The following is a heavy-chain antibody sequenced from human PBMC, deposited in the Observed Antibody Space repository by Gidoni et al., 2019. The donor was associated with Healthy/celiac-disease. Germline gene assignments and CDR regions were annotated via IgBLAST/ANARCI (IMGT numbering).Heavy chain of an antibody. V-gene: IGHV3-33*01. D-gene: IGHD3-10*01. CDR3: ARSYGSGSYTSPFDY. Sequence: QVQLVESGGGVVQPGRSLRLSCAASGFTFSSYGMHWVRQAPGKGLEWVAVIWYDGSNKYYADSVKGRFTISRDNSKNTLYLQMNSLRAEDTAVYYCARSYGSGSYTSPFDYWGQGTLVTVSS. CDR1: GFTFSSYG. CDR2: IWYDGSNK. J-gene: IGHJ4*02.